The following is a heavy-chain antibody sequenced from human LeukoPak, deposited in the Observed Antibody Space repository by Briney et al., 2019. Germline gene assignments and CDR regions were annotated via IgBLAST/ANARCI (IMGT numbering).Heavy chain of an antibody. J-gene: IGHJ5*02. V-gene: IGHV3-30-3*01. CDR2: ISSDGTNK. CDR3: ARDGTAAAGPYDGFDP. D-gene: IGHD6-13*01. CDR1: GFTFRSYA. Sequence: GGSLRLSCAASGFTFRSYAVHWVRQAPGKGLEWVAVISSDGTNKYYADSLKGRFTISRDNAKNSLYLQMNSLRAEDTAVYYCARDGTAAAGPYDGFDPWGQGTLVTVSS.